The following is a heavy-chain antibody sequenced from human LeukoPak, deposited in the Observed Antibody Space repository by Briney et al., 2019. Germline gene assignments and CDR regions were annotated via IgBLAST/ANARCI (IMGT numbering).Heavy chain of an antibody. CDR1: GGTFSSYA. D-gene: IGHD2-2*01. J-gene: IGHJ5*02. V-gene: IGHV1-69*06. CDR3: ARDGAGGYCSSTRCYVFDP. Sequence: SVKVSCKASGGTFSSYAISWVRQAPGQGLAWMGRITPIFGTANYAQKFQGRVTITADKSTNTAYMELSSLRSEDTAVYYCARDGAGGYCSSTRCYVFDPWGQGTLVTVSS. CDR2: ITPIFGTA.